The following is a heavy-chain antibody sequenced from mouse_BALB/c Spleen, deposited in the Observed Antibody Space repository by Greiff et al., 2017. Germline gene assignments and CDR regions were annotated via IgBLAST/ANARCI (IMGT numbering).Heavy chain of an antibody. CDR3: ARSGNYPYYAMDY. V-gene: IGHV1S137*01. Sequence: QVQLKESGAELVRPGVSVKISCKGSGYTFTDYAMHWVKQSHAKSLEWIGVISTYYGDASYNQKFKGKATMTVDKSSSTAYMELARLTSEDSAIYYCARSGNYPYYAMDYWGQGISVTVSS. J-gene: IGHJ4*01. D-gene: IGHD2-1*01. CDR1: GYTFTDYA. CDR2: ISTYYGDA.